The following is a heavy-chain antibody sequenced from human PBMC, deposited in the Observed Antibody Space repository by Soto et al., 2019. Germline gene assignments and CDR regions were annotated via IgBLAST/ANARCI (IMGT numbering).Heavy chain of an antibody. CDR2: ISYIGST. CDR1: GGSISSYY. V-gene: IGHV4-59*01. CDR3: AREGLITGTTYSYYGMDV. D-gene: IGHD1-7*01. J-gene: IGHJ6*02. Sequence: QVQLQESGPGLVKPSETLSLTCTVSGGSISSYYWSWIRQPPGKGLEWIGYISYIGSTNYNPSLKSRVTISVDTSKNQFSLKLSSVTAADTAVYYCAREGLITGTTYSYYGMDVWGQGTTVTVSS.